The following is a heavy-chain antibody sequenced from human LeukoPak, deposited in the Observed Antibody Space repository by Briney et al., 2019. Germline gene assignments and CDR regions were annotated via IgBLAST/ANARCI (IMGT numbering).Heavy chain of an antibody. CDR3: ARTFGYDSSGYYREYGAFDI. D-gene: IGHD3-22*01. J-gene: IGHJ3*02. CDR1: GFTVSSNY. Sequence: GGSLRLSCAASGFTVSSNYMSWVRQAPGKGLEWVSVIYTGGSTYYADSVKGRFTISRDNSKNTLYLQMNSLRAEDTAVYYCARTFGYDSSGYYREYGAFDIWGQGTMVTVSS. V-gene: IGHV3-53*01. CDR2: IYTGGST.